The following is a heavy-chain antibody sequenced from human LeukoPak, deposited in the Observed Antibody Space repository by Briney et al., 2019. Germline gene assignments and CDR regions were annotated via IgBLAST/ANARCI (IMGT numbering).Heavy chain of an antibody. CDR2: INHDGSEK. J-gene: IGHJ4*02. CDR1: GFTFSNYW. Sequence: GGSLRLSCAASGFTFSNYWMSWVRQAPGKGLEWVANINHDGSEKYYVDSVKGRFTISRDNAKNSLFLQVNSLRAEDTAVYYCARDAYSLFDYWGQGTLVTVSS. CDR3: ARDAYSLFDY. D-gene: IGHD2-21*01. V-gene: IGHV3-7*04.